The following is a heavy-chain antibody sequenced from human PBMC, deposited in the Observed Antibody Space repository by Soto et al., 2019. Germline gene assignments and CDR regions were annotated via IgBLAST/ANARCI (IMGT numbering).Heavy chain of an antibody. CDR1: GYTFTSYG. V-gene: IGHV1-18*01. J-gene: IGHJ5*02. CDR2: ISAYNGNT. D-gene: IGHD3-10*01. Sequence: ASVKVSCKASGYTFTSYGISWVRQAPGQGLEWMGWISAYNGNTNYAQKLQGRVTMTTDTSTSTAYMELRSLRSDDTAVYYCAREDAMVRGVTPELAHSANWFDPWGQGTLVTVSS. CDR3: AREDAMVRGVTPELAHSANWFDP.